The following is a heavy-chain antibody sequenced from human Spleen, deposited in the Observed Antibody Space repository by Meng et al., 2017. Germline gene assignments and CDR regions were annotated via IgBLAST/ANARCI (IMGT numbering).Heavy chain of an antibody. CDR2: ISNDGSNE. V-gene: IGHV3-30*04. CDR1: GFIFSSSA. J-gene: IGHJ4*02. CDR3: ARDRLRGVTPPYYFDY. Sequence: GGSLRLSCAVSGFIFSSSAMHWVRQAPGKGLEWVAVISNDGSNEYYADSVKGRFTISRDNSKNTLYVQMSSLRTEDTAVYYCARDRLRGVTPPYYFDYWGQGTLVTVSS. D-gene: IGHD3-10*01.